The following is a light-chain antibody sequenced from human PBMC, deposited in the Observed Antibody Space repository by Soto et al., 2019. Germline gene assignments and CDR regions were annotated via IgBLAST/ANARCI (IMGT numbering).Light chain of an antibody. CDR1: ISDVGGYNY. CDR2: EVN. Sequence: QSALTQPASVSGSPGQSITISCTGTISDVGGYNYVSSYQQHPGKAPKLMIYEVNNRPSGVSNRFSGSKSGSTASLTISGLQAEDEADYYCSSYTSSSTLGVFGTGTKLTVL. J-gene: IGLJ1*01. CDR3: SSYTSSSTLGV. V-gene: IGLV2-14*01.